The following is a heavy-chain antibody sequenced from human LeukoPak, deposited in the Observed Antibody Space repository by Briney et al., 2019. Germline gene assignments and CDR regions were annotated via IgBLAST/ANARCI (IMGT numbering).Heavy chain of an antibody. Sequence: SQTLSLTCTVSGVSISSGGYYWSWIRQHPGKGLEWIGYIYYSGSTYYNPSLKSRVTISVDTSKNQFSLKLSSVTAADTAVYYCARVPSYSYVALDYWGQGTLVTVSS. J-gene: IGHJ4*02. D-gene: IGHD5-18*01. V-gene: IGHV4-31*03. CDR1: GVSISSGGYY. CDR3: ARVPSYSYVALDY. CDR2: IYYSGST.